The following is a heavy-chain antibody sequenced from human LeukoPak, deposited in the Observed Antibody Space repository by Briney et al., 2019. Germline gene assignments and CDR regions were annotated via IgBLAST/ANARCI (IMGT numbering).Heavy chain of an antibody. Sequence: SETLSLTCTVSGGAVSSGVYSWSWIRQPPGKGLEWIGYIYHSETTYYNPSLQSQVTISVNRSKNQFSLKLTSVTAADTAVYYCARSRTAYYRYFDSWGQGTLVTVSS. CDR1: GGAVSSGVYS. CDR3: ARSRTAYYRYFDS. J-gene: IGHJ4*02. V-gene: IGHV4-30-2*01. CDR2: IYHSETT. D-gene: IGHD3-22*01.